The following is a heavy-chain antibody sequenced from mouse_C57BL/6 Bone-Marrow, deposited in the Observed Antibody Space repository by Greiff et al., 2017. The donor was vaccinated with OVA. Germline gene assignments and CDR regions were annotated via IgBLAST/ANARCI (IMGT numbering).Heavy chain of an antibody. CDR1: GFTFSSYA. Sequence: EVMLVESGEGLVKPGGSLKLSCAASGFTFSSYAMSWVRQTPEKRLEWVAYISSGGDYIYYADTVKGRFTISRDNARNTLYLQMSSLKSEDTAMYYCTRGGLLRRAMDYWGQGTSVTVSS. D-gene: IGHD2-3*01. CDR3: TRGGLLRRAMDY. CDR2: ISSGGDYI. V-gene: IGHV5-9-1*02. J-gene: IGHJ4*01.